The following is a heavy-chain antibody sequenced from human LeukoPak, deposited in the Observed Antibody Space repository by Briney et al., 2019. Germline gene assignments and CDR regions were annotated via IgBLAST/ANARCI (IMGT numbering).Heavy chain of an antibody. CDR3: ARAEIVVVAATSYYYGMDV. J-gene: IGHJ6*02. Sequence: SETLSLTCTVSGGSFSSGSYYWSWIRQPPGKGLEWIGYIYYSGSTNYNPSLKSRVTISVDTSKNQFSLKLSSVTAADTAVYYCARAEIVVVAATSYYYGMDVWGQGTTVTVSS. CDR1: GGSFSSGSYY. CDR2: IYYSGST. D-gene: IGHD2-15*01. V-gene: IGHV4-61*01.